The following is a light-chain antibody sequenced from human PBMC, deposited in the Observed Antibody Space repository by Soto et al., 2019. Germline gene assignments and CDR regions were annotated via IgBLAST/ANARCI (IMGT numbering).Light chain of an antibody. CDR1: QGIRND. Sequence: DIQMTQSPSSLSASVGDRVTITCRASQGIRNDLGWYQQKPGKAPKRLIYAASSLQSGVPSRFSGSGSGTDFTLTISRLEPEDFAVYYCQQYGSSPRVTFGQGTRLEIK. V-gene: IGKV1-17*01. J-gene: IGKJ5*01. CDR3: QQYGSSPRVT. CDR2: AAS.